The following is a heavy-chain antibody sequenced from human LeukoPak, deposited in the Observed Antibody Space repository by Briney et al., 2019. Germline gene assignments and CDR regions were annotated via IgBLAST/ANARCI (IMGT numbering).Heavy chain of an antibody. D-gene: IGHD3-22*01. CDR3: AKADKRYYFDSTGLKGALDF. CDR1: GFTFSSYG. J-gene: IGHJ4*02. CDR2: ISYDGSNK. V-gene: IGHV3-30*18. Sequence: PGGSLRLSCAASGFTFSSYGMHWVRQAPGKGLEWVAVISYDGSNKYYADSVKGRFTISRDNSKNTLYVHMNNLRTEDTAVYYCAKADKRYYFDSTGLKGALDFWGQGTLVTVSS.